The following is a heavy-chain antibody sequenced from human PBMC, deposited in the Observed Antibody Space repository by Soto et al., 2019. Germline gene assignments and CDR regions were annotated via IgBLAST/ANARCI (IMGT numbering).Heavy chain of an antibody. D-gene: IGHD5-18*01. V-gene: IGHV4-59*01. Sequence: PSETLSLTCTVSGGSISSYCWSWIRQPPGKGLEWIGYIYYSGSTNYNPSLKSRVTISVDTSKNQFSLKLSSVTAADTAVYYCGRVRGYSYGYVFFDYGGQGTLVTV. CDR2: IYYSGST. CDR3: GRVRGYSYGYVFFDY. CDR1: GGSISSYC. J-gene: IGHJ4*02.